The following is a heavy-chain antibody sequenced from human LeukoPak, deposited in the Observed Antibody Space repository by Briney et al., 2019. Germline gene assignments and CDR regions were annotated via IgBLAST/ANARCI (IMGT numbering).Heavy chain of an antibody. J-gene: IGHJ3*02. CDR3: AKGDSSGYSPVSFDI. CDR1: GFTFDNYA. Sequence: PGRSLRLSCAASGFTFDNYALHWVRQAPGKGLEWVSGISWNSGSIGYADSVKGRFTISRDNAKNSLYLQMNSLRAEDTALYYCAKGDSSGYSPVSFDIWGQGTMVTVSS. V-gene: IGHV3-9*01. CDR2: ISWNSGSI. D-gene: IGHD3-22*01.